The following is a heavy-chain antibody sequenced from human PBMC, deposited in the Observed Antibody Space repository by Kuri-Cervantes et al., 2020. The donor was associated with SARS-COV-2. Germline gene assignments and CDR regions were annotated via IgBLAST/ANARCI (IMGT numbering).Heavy chain of an antibody. D-gene: IGHD6-13*01. V-gene: IGHV1-2*02. Sequence: ASVKVSCKASGYTFTGYYMHWVRQATGQGLEWMVWINPTSGCTNYAQKFQGSVTMTRATSISTAYMERSRLRYDDTAVYYCARGTLQQLVRSWFDPWGQGTLVTVSS. CDR3: ARGTLQQLVRSWFDP. J-gene: IGHJ5*02. CDR2: INPTSGCT. CDR1: GYTFTGYY.